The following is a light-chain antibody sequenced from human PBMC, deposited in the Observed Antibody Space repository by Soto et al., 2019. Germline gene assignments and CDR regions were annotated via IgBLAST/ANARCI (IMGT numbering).Light chain of an antibody. CDR1: QSVSSSY. V-gene: IGKV3-20*01. J-gene: IGKJ4*01. CDR2: GAS. CDR3: QQYGSSTLT. Sequence: EIVFTQSPGTLSLSPGERATLSCRASQSVSSSYLAWYQQKPGQAPRLLIYGASSRATGIPDRFSGSGSGTDFTLTISRXEPEDFAVYYCQQYGSSTLTFGGGTKVDTK.